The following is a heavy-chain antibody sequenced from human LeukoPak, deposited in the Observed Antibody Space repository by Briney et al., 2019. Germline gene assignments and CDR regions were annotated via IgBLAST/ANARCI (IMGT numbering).Heavy chain of an antibody. D-gene: IGHD4-17*01. J-gene: IGHJ4*02. Sequence: GGSLRLSCVASGFSFSSYSMNWIRQAPGKGLEWVSYISNSSTATQYADSVKGRFTISRDNAKNSLYLQMNSLRVEDTAVYYCARTVSYWGQGTLVTVSS. V-gene: IGHV3-48*04. CDR2: ISNSSTAT. CDR1: GFSFSSYS. CDR3: ARTVSY.